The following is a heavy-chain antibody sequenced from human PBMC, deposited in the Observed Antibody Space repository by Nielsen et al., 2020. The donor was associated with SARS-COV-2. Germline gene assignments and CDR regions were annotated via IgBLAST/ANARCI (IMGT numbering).Heavy chain of an antibody. V-gene: IGHV3-30*04. J-gene: IGHJ5*02. CDR1: GFTFSSYA. D-gene: IGHD3-10*01. CDR3: ARAVSGSYFGWFDP. Sequence: GESLKISCAASGFTFSSYAMHWVRQAPGKGLEWVAVISYDGSNKYYADSVKGRFTISRDNSKNTLYLQMNSLRAEDTAVYYCARAVSGSYFGWFDPWGQGTLVTVSS. CDR2: ISYDGSNK.